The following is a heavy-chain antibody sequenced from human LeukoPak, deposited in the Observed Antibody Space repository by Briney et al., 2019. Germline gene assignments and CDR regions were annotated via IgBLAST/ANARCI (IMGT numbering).Heavy chain of an antibody. J-gene: IGHJ2*01. CDR3: ASPFRIVVDV. Sequence: PGGSLRLSCAASGFTFSRYWMTWVRQAPGKGLEWVANIKQDGSEKYYVDSVKGRFTISRDNAKSLLYLQMNSLRGEDTAVYYCASPFRIVVDVWGRGTLVTVSS. V-gene: IGHV3-7*01. CDR2: IKQDGSEK. D-gene: IGHD1-26*01. CDR1: GFTFSRYW.